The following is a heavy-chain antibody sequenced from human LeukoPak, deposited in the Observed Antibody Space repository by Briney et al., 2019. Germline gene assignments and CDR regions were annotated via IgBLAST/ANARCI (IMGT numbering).Heavy chain of an antibody. J-gene: IGHJ4*02. D-gene: IGHD1-14*01. CDR1: GFTFSSNW. V-gene: IGHV3-7*01. Sequence: PGGSLTLSCTASGFTFSSNWLSWVRQAPGTGLEWVANIKQGGSDKYYVDSVKGRFTISRDHAKNSLYLQMNSLRAEDTAVYYCARDRYLDYWGQGTLVTVSS. CDR2: IKQGGSDK. CDR3: ARDRYLDY.